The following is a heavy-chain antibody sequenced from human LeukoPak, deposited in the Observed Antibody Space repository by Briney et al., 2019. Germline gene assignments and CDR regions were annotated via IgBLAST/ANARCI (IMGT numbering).Heavy chain of an antibody. CDR1: GCSLSASGVG. V-gene: IGHV2-5*02. D-gene: IGHD2-2*01. Sequence: SGPTLVNPTQTLTLTCTFSGCSLSASGVGVGWIGQPPGQRLDWRGPLFWVGDKRYRRWLMNRVTITKDTSKNQVLLTMTNMDPVDTATYFCAHSSRSPDCGSSRCYYFYYWGQGALGTVSS. CDR2: LFWVGDK. CDR3: AHSSRSPDCGSSRCYYFYY. J-gene: IGHJ4*02.